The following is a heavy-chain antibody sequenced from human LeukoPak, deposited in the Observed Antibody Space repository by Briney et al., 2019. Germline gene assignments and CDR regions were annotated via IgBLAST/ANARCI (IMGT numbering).Heavy chain of an antibody. CDR2: ISAYNGNT. CDR3: ARWSPDYYDSSGYYPLDY. D-gene: IGHD3-22*01. J-gene: IGHJ4*02. Sequence: GASVKVSCKASGYTFTSYGISWVRQAPGQGLEWMGWISAYNGNTNYAQKLQGRVTMTTDTSTSTAYMELRSLRSDDTAVYYCARWSPDYYDSSGYYPLDYWGQGTLVTVTS. CDR1: GYTFTSYG. V-gene: IGHV1-18*01.